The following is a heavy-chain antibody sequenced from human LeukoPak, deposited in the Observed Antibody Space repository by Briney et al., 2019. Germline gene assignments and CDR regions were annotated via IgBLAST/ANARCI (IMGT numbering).Heavy chain of an antibody. J-gene: IGHJ5*02. CDR3: ARGKYYDFWSGLNWFDP. D-gene: IGHD3-3*01. CDR1: GGSISSGSYY. CDR2: IYTSGST. Sequence: SSETLSLTCTVSGGSISSGSYYWSWIRQPAGKGLEWIGRIYTSGSTNYNPSLKSRVTISVDTSKNQFSLKLSSVTAADTAVYYCARGKYYDFWSGLNWFDPWGQGTLVTVSS. V-gene: IGHV4-61*02.